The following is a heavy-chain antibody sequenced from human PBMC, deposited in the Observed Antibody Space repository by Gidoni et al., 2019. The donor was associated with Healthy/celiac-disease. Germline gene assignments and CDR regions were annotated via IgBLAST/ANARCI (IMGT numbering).Heavy chain of an antibody. Sequence: QVQLQESGPGLVKPSETLSLTCTVSGYSISSGYYWGWIRQPPGKGLEWIGSIYHSGGTYYNPSLKSRVTISVDTSKNQFSLKLSSVTAADTAVYYCARGAPKIRKAFDIWGQGTMVTVSS. V-gene: IGHV4-38-2*02. J-gene: IGHJ3*02. CDR1: GYSISSGYY. CDR3: ARGAPKIRKAFDI. CDR2: IYHSGGT.